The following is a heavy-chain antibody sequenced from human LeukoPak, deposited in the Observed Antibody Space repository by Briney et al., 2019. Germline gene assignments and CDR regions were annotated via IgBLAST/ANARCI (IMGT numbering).Heavy chain of an antibody. CDR1: GFTFSSYT. Sequence: GGSLRLSCAASGFTFSSYTMNWVRQSPGKGLEYVSSITGASTYIYYADSVKGRFTISRDNAKNSLYLQMNSLRDEDTAVYYCARGGTHGDYVGYWGQGTLVTASS. J-gene: IGHJ4*02. CDR2: ITGASTYI. CDR3: ARGGTHGDYVGY. V-gene: IGHV3-21*04. D-gene: IGHD1-7*01.